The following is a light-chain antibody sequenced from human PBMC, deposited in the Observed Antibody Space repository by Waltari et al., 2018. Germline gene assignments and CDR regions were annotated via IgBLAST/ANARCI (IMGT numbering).Light chain of an antibody. Sequence: QSALTQPASVSGSPGQSITISCTGTSSDVGGYNYVPRYQQHPGKAPKLSIYEVSNRPSGVSNRFSGSKSGNTASLTISGLQAEDEADYYCSSYTSSSTFVVFGGGTKLTVL. J-gene: IGLJ2*01. CDR3: SSYTSSSTFVV. CDR1: SSDVGGYNY. V-gene: IGLV2-14*01. CDR2: EVS.